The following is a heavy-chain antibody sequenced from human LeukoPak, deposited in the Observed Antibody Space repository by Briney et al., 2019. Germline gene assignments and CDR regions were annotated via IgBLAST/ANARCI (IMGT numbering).Heavy chain of an antibody. CDR2: RNPNSGNT. V-gene: IGHV1-8*03. Sequence: ASVKVSCKASGYTFTSYDINWVRQATGQGREWMGWRNPNSGNTGYAQKFQGRVTITRNTTISTDYMELSSLGSEDTAVYYCARAPWALGYSYGSDYWGQGTLVTVSS. J-gene: IGHJ4*02. CDR3: ARAPWALGYSYGSDY. CDR1: GYTFTSYD. D-gene: IGHD5-18*01.